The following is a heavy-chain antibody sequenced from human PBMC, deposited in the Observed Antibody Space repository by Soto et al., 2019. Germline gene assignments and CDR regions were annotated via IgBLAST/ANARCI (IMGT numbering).Heavy chain of an antibody. D-gene: IGHD6-13*01. CDR2: ISGSGGST. CDR1: GFTFSSYA. J-gene: IGHJ3*02. V-gene: IGHV3-23*01. CDR3: AKEGSSRGGAFDI. Sequence: EVQLLESGGGLVQPGGSLRLSCAASGFTFSSYAMSGVRQAPGKGLEWVSAISGSGGSTYYADAVKGRFTISRDNSKNTLYLQMNSLRAEDTAVYYCAKEGSSRGGAFDIWGQGTMVTVSS.